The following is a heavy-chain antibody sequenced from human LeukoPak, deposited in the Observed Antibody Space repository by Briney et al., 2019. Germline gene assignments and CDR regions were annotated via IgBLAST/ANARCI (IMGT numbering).Heavy chain of an antibody. Sequence: GGSLRLSCAASGFTFEASAMSWVRQAPGKGLEWVAVITGGGESTYYADSVKGRFTISRDNSKKTLFLQVNSLRAEDTAVYYCAKYTDDYSDYWGQGTLVTVSS. CDR1: GFTFEASA. CDR2: ITGGGEST. V-gene: IGHV3-23*01. CDR3: AKYTDDYSDY. J-gene: IGHJ4*02. D-gene: IGHD5-24*01.